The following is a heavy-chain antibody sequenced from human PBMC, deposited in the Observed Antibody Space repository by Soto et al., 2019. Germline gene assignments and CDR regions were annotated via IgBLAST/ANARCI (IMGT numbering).Heavy chain of an antibody. CDR3: ERPGLTFAGVV. J-gene: IGHJ6*02. CDR2: IYYTVGT. Sequence: SETLSLTCSISGGSVNTYFWSWIRQPPGKGLEYIGWIYYTVGTNYNSSLMGRVTISLDASNNEISLKMKSVTATDTAVYYCERPGLTFAGVVWGQGTTVTVSS. D-gene: IGHD3-16*01. CDR1: GGSVNTYF. V-gene: IGHV4-59*02.